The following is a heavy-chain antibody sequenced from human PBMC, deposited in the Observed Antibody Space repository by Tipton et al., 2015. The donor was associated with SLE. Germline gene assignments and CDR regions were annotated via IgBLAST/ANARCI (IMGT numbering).Heavy chain of an antibody. J-gene: IGHJ6*03. V-gene: IGHV4-39*07. CDR2: GSNIGEINHSGST. CDR1: GGSIRSGGYY. Sequence: TLSLTCTVSGGSIRSGGYYWSWIRQPPGKGLEWIGEINHSGSNIGEINHSGSTNYNPSLKSRLTISVDTSKNQFSLKLSSVTAADTAVYFCAREPVYYYYYMDVWGKGTTVTVSS. CDR3: AREPVYYYYYMDV.